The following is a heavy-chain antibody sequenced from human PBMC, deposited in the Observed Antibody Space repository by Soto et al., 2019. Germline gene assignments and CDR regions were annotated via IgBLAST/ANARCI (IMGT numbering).Heavy chain of an antibody. D-gene: IGHD5-18*01. CDR1: GFTFSSYS. V-gene: IGHV3-21*01. CDR2: ISSSSSYI. Sequence: EVQLVESGGGLVKPGGSLRLSCAASGFTFSSYSMNWVRQAPGKGLEWVSSISSSSSYIYYADSVKGRFTISRDNDKNSLDLQMNPLRAEDTAVYYWARDQPGYSYGYGLGYWGQGTLVTVSS. J-gene: IGHJ4*02. CDR3: ARDQPGYSYGYGLGY.